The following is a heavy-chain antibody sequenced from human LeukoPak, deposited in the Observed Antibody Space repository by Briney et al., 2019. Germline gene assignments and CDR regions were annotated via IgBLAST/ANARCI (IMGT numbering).Heavy chain of an antibody. CDR3: ARSAYGGSYHFDY. V-gene: IGHV4-59*01. CDR1: GGSISSYY. J-gene: IGHJ4*02. D-gene: IGHD4-23*01. CDR2: IYDTGST. Sequence: SETLSLTCTVSGGSISSYYWSWIRQPPGKGLEWIGYIYDTGSTNYNPSLKSRVTLSVDTSKNQFSVKLSSVTAADTAVYYCARSAYGGSYHFDYWGQGTLVTVSS.